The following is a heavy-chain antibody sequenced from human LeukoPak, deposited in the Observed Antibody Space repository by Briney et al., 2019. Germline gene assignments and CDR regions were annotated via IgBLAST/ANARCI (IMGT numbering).Heavy chain of an antibody. V-gene: IGHV3-21*01. CDR2: ISSSSSYI. CDR3: ARELGGGMDV. Sequence: GGPLRLSCAASGFTFSSYSMNWVRQAPGKGLEWVSSISSSSSYIYYADSVKGRFTISRDNAKNSLYLQMNSLRAEDTAVYYCARELGGGMDVWGKGTTVTVSS. J-gene: IGHJ6*04. CDR1: GFTFSSYS. D-gene: IGHD2-15*01.